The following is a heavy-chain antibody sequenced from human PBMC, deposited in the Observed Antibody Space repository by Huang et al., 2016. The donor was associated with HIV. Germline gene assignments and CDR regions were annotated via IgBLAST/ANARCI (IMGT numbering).Heavy chain of an antibody. CDR2: ISFDGNNT. CDR3: VKGVSQIGDSDS. Sequence: QVHLVESGGGVVRPGRSLRLSCTVSGFTFRSYGMHWVRQAPGRGLEWLGVISFDGNNTYYADSVKGRITLSRDNFNNIVHLHLRSLRPEDTALYYCVKGVSQIGDSDSWGQGALVIVSS. V-gene: IGHV3-30*18. J-gene: IGHJ5*01. CDR1: GFTFRSYG.